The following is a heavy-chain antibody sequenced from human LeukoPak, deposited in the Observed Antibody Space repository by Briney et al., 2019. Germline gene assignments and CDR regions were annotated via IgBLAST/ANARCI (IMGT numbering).Heavy chain of an antibody. CDR3: ARTLDSGSYYGDY. Sequence: PGGSLRLSCAASGFTFDDYAMHWVRQAPGKGLEWVSGISWNSGSIGYADSVKGRFTISRDNAKNSLYLQMNSLRAEDTAVYYCARTLDSGSYYGDYWGQGTLVTVSS. CDR2: ISWNSGSI. V-gene: IGHV3-9*01. J-gene: IGHJ4*02. D-gene: IGHD1-26*01. CDR1: GFTFDDYA.